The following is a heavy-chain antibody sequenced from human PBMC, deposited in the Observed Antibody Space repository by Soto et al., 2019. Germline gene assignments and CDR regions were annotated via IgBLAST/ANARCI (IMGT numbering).Heavy chain of an antibody. CDR2: IYYSGST. V-gene: IGHV4-39*01. D-gene: IGHD3-10*01. Sequence: SETLSLTCTVSGGSISSSSYYWGWIRQPPGKGLEWIGSIYYSGSTYYNPSLKSRVTISVDTSKNQFSLKLSSVTAADTAVYYCARHQGLLWFGELSPLAYWGQGTLVTVAS. J-gene: IGHJ4*02. CDR3: ARHQGLLWFGELSPLAY. CDR1: GGSISSSSYY.